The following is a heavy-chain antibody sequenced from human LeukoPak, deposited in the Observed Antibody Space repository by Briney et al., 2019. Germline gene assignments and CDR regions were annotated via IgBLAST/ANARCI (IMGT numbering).Heavy chain of an antibody. CDR3: AKDSKIVGATFRSYHYMDV. D-gene: IGHD1-26*01. Sequence: GGSLRLSCAASGFTFSSYWMHWVRQAPGKGLVWVSRINSDGKSTSYADSVKGRFTISRDNAKNTLYLQMNSLRAEDTAVYYCAKDSKIVGATFRSYHYMDVWGKGTAVTVSS. CDR1: GFTFSSYW. J-gene: IGHJ6*03. V-gene: IGHV3-74*01. CDR2: INSDGKST.